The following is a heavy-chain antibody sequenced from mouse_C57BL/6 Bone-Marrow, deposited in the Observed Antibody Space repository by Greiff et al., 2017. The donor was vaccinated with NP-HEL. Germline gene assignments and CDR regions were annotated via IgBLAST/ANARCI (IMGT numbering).Heavy chain of an antibody. J-gene: IGHJ4*01. D-gene: IGHD2-4*01. V-gene: IGHV14-4*01. Sequence: EVQLQQSGAELVRPGASVKLSCTASGFNIKDDYMHWVKQRPEQGLEWIGWIAPENGDTEYASKFQGKATITADTSSNTAYLQLSSLTSEDTAVYNCTRCIYYDYDLMDYWGQGTSVTVSS. CDR1: GFNIKDDY. CDR2: IAPENGDT. CDR3: TRCIYYDYDLMDY.